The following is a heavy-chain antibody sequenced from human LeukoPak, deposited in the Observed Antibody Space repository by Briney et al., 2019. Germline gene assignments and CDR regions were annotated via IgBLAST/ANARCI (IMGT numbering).Heavy chain of an antibody. CDR1: GFTFSSYA. CDR3: RAGGSYYFDY. J-gene: IGHJ4*02. V-gene: IGHV3-23*01. CDR2: ISGSGGST. Sequence: GGFLRLSCAASGFTFSSYAMSWVRQAPGKGLEWVSAISGSGGSTYYADSVKGRFTISRDNSKNTLYLQMNSLRAEDTAVYYCRAGGSYYFDYWGQGTLVTVSS. D-gene: IGHD1-26*01.